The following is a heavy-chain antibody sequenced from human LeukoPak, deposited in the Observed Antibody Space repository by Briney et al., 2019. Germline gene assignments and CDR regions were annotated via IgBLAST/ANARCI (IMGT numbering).Heavy chain of an antibody. Sequence: ASVKVSCKASGYTFTSYDINWVRQATGQGLEWTGGIIPIFGTANYAQKFQGRVTITTDESTSKAYMELSSLRSEDTAVYYCAREGLGIGFDYWGQGTLVTVSS. CDR1: GYTFTSYD. V-gene: IGHV1-69*05. J-gene: IGHJ4*02. CDR2: IIPIFGTA. D-gene: IGHD7-27*01. CDR3: AREGLGIGFDY.